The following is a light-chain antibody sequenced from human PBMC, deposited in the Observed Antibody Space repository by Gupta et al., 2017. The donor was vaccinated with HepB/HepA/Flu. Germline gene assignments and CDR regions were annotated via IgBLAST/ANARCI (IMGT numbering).Light chain of an antibody. J-gene: IGLJ2*01. Sequence: SYMLTPPPSVSWAPGKAARTTWWGNNIGSKSVHWYQQKPGQAPVLVIYYDDDPASGLPERFSGSNSGKTATLTIRRVEAGDEADYYCQVWHTTTDSGDVVFGGGTRLTVL. CDR3: QVWHTTTDSGDVV. V-gene: IGLV3-21*04. CDR2: YDD. CDR1: NIGSKS.